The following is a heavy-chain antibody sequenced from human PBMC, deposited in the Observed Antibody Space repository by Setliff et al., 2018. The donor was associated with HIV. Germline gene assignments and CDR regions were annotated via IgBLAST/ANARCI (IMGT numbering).Heavy chain of an antibody. Sequence: PSETLSLTCAASGYSINSGFSRAWIRQPPGQGPQWIGSIYQSGSIYYNPSLQSRVTISVDSSKNQFSLNLFSVTAADTAVYYCARPRRVRSRAWYWFDIWGQGTLV. D-gene: IGHD6-19*01. V-gene: IGHV4-38-2*01. J-gene: IGHJ5*02. CDR2: IYQSGSI. CDR1: GYSINSGFS. CDR3: ARPRRVRSRAWYWFDI.